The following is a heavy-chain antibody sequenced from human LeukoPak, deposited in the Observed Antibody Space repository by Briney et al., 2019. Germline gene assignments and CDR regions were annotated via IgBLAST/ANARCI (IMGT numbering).Heavy chain of an antibody. CDR2: ISGSGGST. D-gene: IGHD5-24*01. CDR3: AKSFRSYVMATEIDY. CDR1: GFTFSSYA. Sequence: PGGSLGLSCAASGFTFSSYAMSWVRQAPGKGLEWVSAISGSGGSTYYADSVKGRFTISRDNSKNTLYLQMNSLRAEDTAVYYCAKSFRSYVMATEIDYWGQGTLVTVSS. J-gene: IGHJ4*02. V-gene: IGHV3-23*01.